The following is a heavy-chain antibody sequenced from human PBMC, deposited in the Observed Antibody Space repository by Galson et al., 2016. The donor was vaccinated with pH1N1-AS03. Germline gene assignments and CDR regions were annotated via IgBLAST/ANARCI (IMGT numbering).Heavy chain of an antibody. CDR2: FIPVFNTV. J-gene: IGHJ4*02. V-gene: IGHV1-69*05. D-gene: IGHD3-3*01. CDR3: AGRQNGRHYDFWSGARGFDS. Sequence: SVKVSCKASGGTFSNYAISWVRQAPGQGLEWVGGFIPVFNTVKYEQKFQGRVTITTDESTSTAYMEVRSLRSEDTAVYYCAGRQNGRHYDFWSGARGFDSWGQGTLVTVSS. CDR1: GGTFSNYA.